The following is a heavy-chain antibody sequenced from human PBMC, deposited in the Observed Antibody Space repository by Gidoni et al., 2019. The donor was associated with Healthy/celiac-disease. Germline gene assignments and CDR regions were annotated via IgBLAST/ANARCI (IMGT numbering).Heavy chain of an antibody. J-gene: IGHJ2*01. V-gene: IGHV1-69*04. CDR1: VGPFSSHP. CDR2: IIPILGIA. Sequence: QVQLVPSVAEVKKPGSPVMLSCKASVGPFSSHPIRWVRQAPGQGLGWMGRIIPILGIANYAQKFQGRVTITADRSTSTAYMELGSLRSEDKGVYYCAREGVATVTPSYWYFDLWGRGTLVTVSS. CDR3: AREGVATVTPSYWYFDL. D-gene: IGHD4-17*01.